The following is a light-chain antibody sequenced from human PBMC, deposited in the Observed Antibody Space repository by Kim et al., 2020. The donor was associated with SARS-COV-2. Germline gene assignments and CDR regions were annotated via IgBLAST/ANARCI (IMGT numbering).Light chain of an antibody. Sequence: IQLTQSPSSLSASVGDRVTITCRASQGISSYLAWYQQEPGRAPKLLIYAASTLQSGVPSRFSGSGSGTDFTLTISSLQPEDFATYYCQHLYSYPLTFGGGTKLEI. V-gene: IGKV1-9*01. CDR1: QGISSY. J-gene: IGKJ4*01. CDR2: AAS. CDR3: QHLYSYPLT.